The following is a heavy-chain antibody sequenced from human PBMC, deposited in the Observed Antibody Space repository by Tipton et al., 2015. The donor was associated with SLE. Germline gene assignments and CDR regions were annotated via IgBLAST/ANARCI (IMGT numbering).Heavy chain of an antibody. CDR3: ARDGGAAGPFDY. D-gene: IGHD6-13*01. Sequence: SLRLSCAASGFTFDDYAMHWVRQAPGKGLEWVSGISWNSGSIGYVDSVKGRFTISRDNAKNSLYLQMNSLRAEDTAVYYCARDGGAAGPFDYWGQGTLVTVSS. CDR1: GFTFDDYA. J-gene: IGHJ4*02. CDR2: ISWNSGSI. V-gene: IGHV3-9*01.